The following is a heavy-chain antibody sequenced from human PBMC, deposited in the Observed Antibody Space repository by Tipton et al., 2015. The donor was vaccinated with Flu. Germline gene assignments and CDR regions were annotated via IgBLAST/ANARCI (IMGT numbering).Heavy chain of an antibody. D-gene: IGHD3-22*01. CDR2: IYLDDSDA. Sequence: VQLVQSGAEVKKPGASLKISCQASGYSSTNYWIAWVRQMPGKGLEWMGIIYLDDSDARYSPSFQGQVTISADKSISTAYLQWTSLKASDTGMYYCAREDYYDSNGQSPNDPFDLWGQGTMVTVSS. V-gene: IGHV5-51*03. J-gene: IGHJ3*01. CDR1: GYSSTNYW. CDR3: AREDYYDSNGQSPNDPFDL.